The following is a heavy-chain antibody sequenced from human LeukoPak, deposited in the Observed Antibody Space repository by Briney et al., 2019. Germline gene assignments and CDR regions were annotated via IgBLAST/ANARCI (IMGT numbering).Heavy chain of an antibody. D-gene: IGHD4-17*01. CDR2: VYRGGST. CDR3: ARGGDYVVAGYY. V-gene: IGHV3-66*01. Sequence: PGGSLRLSCAASGFTVSTNYMSWVRQAPGKGLEWVSVVYRGGSTDYADSVNGRFTISRDNSKNMLSLQMNSLRAEDTAVYYCARGGDYVVAGYYWGQGTLVTVSS. CDR1: GFTVSTNY. J-gene: IGHJ4*02.